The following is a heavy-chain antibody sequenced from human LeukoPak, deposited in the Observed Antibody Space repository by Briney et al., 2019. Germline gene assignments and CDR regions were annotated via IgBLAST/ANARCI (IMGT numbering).Heavy chain of an antibody. V-gene: IGHV4-30-4*08. CDR1: GGSISSGGYY. Sequence: SQTLSLTCTVSGGSISSGGYYWSWIRQLPGKGLEWIGYIDYSGSTYYNPSLKSRVTMSVDTSKNQFSLKLSSVTAADTAVYYCARQTPYLYFDYWGQGTLVTVSS. CDR2: IDYSGST. D-gene: IGHD2-15*01. J-gene: IGHJ4*02. CDR3: ARQTPYLYFDY.